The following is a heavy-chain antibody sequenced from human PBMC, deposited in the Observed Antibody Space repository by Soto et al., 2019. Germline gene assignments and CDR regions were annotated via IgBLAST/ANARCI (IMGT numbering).Heavy chain of an antibody. Sequence: QVQLVQSGAEVKKPGASVKVSCKASGYTFTNYAMHWVRQAPGQRLEWMGWINAGNGNTKYSQKFQGRATITRDTSASPAYMDLSSLRSADTAVYYCARGPGGHDGPGDYWGQGTLVTVSS. CDR1: GYTFTNYA. CDR3: ARGPGGHDGPGDY. D-gene: IGHD2-15*01. J-gene: IGHJ4*02. V-gene: IGHV1-3*01. CDR2: INAGNGNT.